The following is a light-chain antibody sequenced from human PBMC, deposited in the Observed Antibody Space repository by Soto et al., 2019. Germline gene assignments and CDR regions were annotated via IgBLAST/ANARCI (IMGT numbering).Light chain of an antibody. CDR1: SSDVGGYNY. J-gene: IGLJ1*01. CDR3: SSYTTSSSYV. V-gene: IGLV2-14*03. Sequence: QSALTQPASVSGSPGQSITISCTGTSSDVGGYNYVSWYQQHPGKAPKVMIYDVSNRPSGVSNRFSGSKSGNTASLTISGLQAEAEADYYCSSYTTSSSYVFGTGTKVTVL. CDR2: DVS.